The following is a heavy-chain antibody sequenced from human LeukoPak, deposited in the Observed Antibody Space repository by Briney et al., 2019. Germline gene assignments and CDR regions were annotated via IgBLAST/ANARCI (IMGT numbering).Heavy chain of an antibody. J-gene: IGHJ4*02. V-gene: IGHV3-48*01. CDR1: GYTFSSYS. Sequence: ASVKVSCKASGYTFSSYSMNWVRQVPGKGLEWVSYISSSSSTIYYADSVKGRFTISRDNAKNSLYLQMNSLRAEDTAVYYCARGYSLSGSVHDYWGQGTLVTVSS. CDR3: ARGYSLSGSVHDY. D-gene: IGHD3-10*01. CDR2: ISSSSSTI.